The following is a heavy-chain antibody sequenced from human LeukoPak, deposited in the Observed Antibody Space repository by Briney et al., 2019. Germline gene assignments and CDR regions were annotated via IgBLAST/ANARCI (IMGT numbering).Heavy chain of an antibody. CDR1: GGSISSYS. Sequence: PSETLSLTCTVSGGSISSYSWTWIRQPPGKGLEWIGSIYYSGSTNYNPSLKSRVTISVDTSKNQFSLKLSSVTAADAAVYYCVRDRVLGAFDIWGQGTMVTVSS. V-gene: IGHV4-59*01. J-gene: IGHJ3*02. D-gene: IGHD3-16*01. CDR3: VRDRVLGAFDI. CDR2: IYYSGST.